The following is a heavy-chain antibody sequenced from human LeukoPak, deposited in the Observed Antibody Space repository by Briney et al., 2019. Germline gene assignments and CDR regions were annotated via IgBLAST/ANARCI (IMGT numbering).Heavy chain of an antibody. J-gene: IGHJ4*02. D-gene: IGHD2-8*02. CDR3: ARDRVVYAITSTDFDY. CDR2: IDSDGSGT. CDR1: GLTLSGYW. Sequence: GGSLRLSCSASGLTLSGYWMHWVRQIPGKGLVWVSRIDSDGSGTSYADSVKGRFTISRDDAKNSLYLQMNSLRAEDTAVYYCARDRVVYAITSTDFDYWGQGTLVTVSS. V-gene: IGHV3-74*01.